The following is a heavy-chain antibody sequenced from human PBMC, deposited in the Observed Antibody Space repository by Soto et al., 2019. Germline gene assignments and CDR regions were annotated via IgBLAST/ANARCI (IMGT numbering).Heavy chain of an antibody. CDR1: GYTFTGYY. D-gene: IGHD3-3*01. J-gene: IGHJ5*02. Sequence: ASVKVSCKASGYTFTGYYMHWVRQAPGQGLEWMGWINPNSGGTNYAQKFQGRVTITADESTSTAYMELSSLRSEDTAVYYCARCPAASGFRFDPWGQGTLVTVSS. CDR2: INPNSGGT. CDR3: ARCPAASGFRFDP. V-gene: IGHV1-2*02.